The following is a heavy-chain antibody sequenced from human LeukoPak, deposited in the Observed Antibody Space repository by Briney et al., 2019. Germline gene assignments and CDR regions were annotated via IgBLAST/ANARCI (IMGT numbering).Heavy chain of an antibody. J-gene: IGHJ4*02. CDR2: IYSGGRI. D-gene: IGHD1-26*01. CDR3: ASSYSGSYSYFDY. Sequence: PSETLSLTCTVSGGSISGSYYWVWVRQPPGKGLEWIGSIYSGGRIYYNPSLKSRVTISVDMSKNQFSLKLTSVTAADTAVYYCASSYSGSYSYFDYWGQGTLVTVSS. CDR1: GGSISGSYY. V-gene: IGHV4-39*07.